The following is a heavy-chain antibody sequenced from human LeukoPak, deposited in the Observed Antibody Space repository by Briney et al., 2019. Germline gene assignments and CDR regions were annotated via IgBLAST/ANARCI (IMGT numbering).Heavy chain of an antibody. CDR1: GFTVSSNY. CDR2: IYSGGST. D-gene: IGHD6-19*01. J-gene: IGHJ4*02. Sequence: GGSLRLSCAGSGFTVSSNYMSWVRQAPGKGLEWVSVIYSGGSTYYADSVKGRFTISRDSSKDTLYLQMESLRAADTAVYYCARGRGSGWPFDYWGQGTLVTVSS. V-gene: IGHV3-66*01. CDR3: ARGRGSGWPFDY.